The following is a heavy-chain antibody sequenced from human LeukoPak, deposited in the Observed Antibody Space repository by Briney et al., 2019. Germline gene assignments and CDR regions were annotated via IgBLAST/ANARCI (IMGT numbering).Heavy chain of an antibody. CDR1: GGSISRYY. J-gene: IGHJ6*03. Sequence: SETLSLTCTVSGGSISRYYWSWIRQPPGKGLEWIGYMSSSGSTNYNPSLKSRVTISVDTSKNQFSLKLSSVTAADTAVYYCARLGPYGDDTYYMDAWGKGTTVTVSS. CDR3: ARLGPYGDDTYYMDA. CDR2: MSSSGST. V-gene: IGHV4-4*09. D-gene: IGHD4-17*01.